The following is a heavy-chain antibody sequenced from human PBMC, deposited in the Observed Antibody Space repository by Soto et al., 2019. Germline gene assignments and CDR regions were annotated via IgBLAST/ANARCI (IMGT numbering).Heavy chain of an antibody. CDR2: ISSSGSTI. CDR3: ATWDYGGQGGYYYGMDV. D-gene: IGHD4-17*01. Sequence: GGSLRLSCAASGFTFSSYEMDWVRQAPGKGLEWVSYISSSGSTIYYADSVKGRFTISRDNAKNSLYLQMNSLRAEDTAVYYCATWDYGGQGGYYYGMDVWGQGTTVTVSS. CDR1: GFTFSSYE. J-gene: IGHJ6*02. V-gene: IGHV3-48*03.